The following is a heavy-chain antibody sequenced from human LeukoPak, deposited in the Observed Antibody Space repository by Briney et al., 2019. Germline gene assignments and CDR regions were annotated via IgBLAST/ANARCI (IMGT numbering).Heavy chain of an antibody. J-gene: IGHJ5*02. V-gene: IGHV1-2*02. CDR3: ARVNDYGDYGYWFDP. D-gene: IGHD4-17*01. CDR1: GYTFTGYY. CDR2: INPNSGGT. Sequence: GASVKVSCKASGYTFTGYYMHWVRQAPGQGLEWMGWINPNSGGTNYAQKFQGRVTMTRDTSISTAYMGRSRLRSDDTAVYYCARVNDYGDYGYWFDPWGQGTLVTVSS.